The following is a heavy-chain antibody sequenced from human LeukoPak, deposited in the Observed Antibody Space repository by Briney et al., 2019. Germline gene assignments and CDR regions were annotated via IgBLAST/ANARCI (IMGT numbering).Heavy chain of an antibody. Sequence: GGSLRLSCAGAGFTFSNYGMHWVRQAPGKGLEWVAVIWYDGSNKYYADSVKGRFTLSRDNSKNTLFLQMNSLRPEDTAVYFCARDLTQLALFDYWGQGTLVTVSS. CDR3: ARDLTQLALFDY. CDR2: IWYDGSNK. CDR1: GFTFSNYG. V-gene: IGHV3-33*08. J-gene: IGHJ4*02. D-gene: IGHD6-13*01.